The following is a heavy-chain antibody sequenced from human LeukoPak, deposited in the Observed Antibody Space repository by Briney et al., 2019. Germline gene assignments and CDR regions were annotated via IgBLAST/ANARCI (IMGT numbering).Heavy chain of an antibody. CDR3: QFGSGSYHNIPENWFDP. CDR2: ISSSGTYI. J-gene: IGHJ5*02. CDR1: GFTFSRFS. D-gene: IGHD3-10*01. V-gene: IGHV3-21*01. Sequence: GGSLRLSCAASGFTFSRFSMNWVRQAPGKGLEWVSSISSSGTYIYYADSVKGRFTISRDNAKNSLFLQMNSLRVEDTAVYYCQFGSGSYHNIPENWFDPWGQGTQVTVSS.